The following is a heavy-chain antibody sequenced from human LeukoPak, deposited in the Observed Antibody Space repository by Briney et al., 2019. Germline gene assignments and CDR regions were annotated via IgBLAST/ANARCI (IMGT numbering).Heavy chain of an antibody. Sequence: GGSLRLSCAASGFTFSPYWMYWVRQAPGKGLVWVSRINSDGSTTDYAESVKGRFTISRDNAKNSLYLQMNSLRAEDTAVYYCARGERGYSYGYGYWGQGTLVTVSS. CDR2: INSDGSTT. CDR3: ARGERGYSYGYGY. CDR1: GFTFSPYW. D-gene: IGHD5-18*01. J-gene: IGHJ4*02. V-gene: IGHV3-74*01.